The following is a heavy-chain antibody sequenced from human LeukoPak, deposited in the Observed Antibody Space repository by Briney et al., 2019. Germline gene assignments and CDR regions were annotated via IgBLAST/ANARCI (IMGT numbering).Heavy chain of an antibody. V-gene: IGHV3-23*01. CDR3: AKWAGAWGNYNYGMDV. J-gene: IGHJ6*02. D-gene: IGHD3-16*01. CDR2: ISGSGGST. CDR1: GFTFTSYA. Sequence: TGGSLRLSWAASGFTFTSYAMSWVRQAPGEGLEWVSGISGSGGSTSYTDSVKGRFTISRDNSKNMLYLQMHSLRAEDTAVYYCAKWAGAWGNYNYGMDVWGQGTTVTVSS.